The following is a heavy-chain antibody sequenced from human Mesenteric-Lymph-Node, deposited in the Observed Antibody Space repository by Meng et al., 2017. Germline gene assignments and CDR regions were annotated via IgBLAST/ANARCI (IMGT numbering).Heavy chain of an antibody. V-gene: IGHV4-4*02. CDR1: GGSISSSNW. CDR2: IYHSGST. Sequence: SETLSLTCAVSGGSISSSNWWSWVRQPPGKGLEWIGEIYHSGSTNYNPSLKSRVTISVDTSKNQFSLKLSSVTAADTAVYYCARKGIAVAGTLAFDYWGQGTLVTVSS. D-gene: IGHD6-19*01. CDR3: ARKGIAVAGTLAFDY. J-gene: IGHJ4*02.